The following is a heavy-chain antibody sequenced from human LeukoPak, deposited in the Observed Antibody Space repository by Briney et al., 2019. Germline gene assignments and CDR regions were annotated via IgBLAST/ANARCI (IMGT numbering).Heavy chain of an antibody. D-gene: IGHD3-22*01. J-gene: IGHJ4*02. CDR3: AKPYYYDSSGYYQDDYFDY. CDR1: GGTFSSYA. CDR2: IIPILGIA. Sequence: SVKVSCKASGGTFSSYAISWVRQAPGQGLEWMGRIIPILGIANYAQKFQGRVTITADKSTSTAYMELSSLRAEDTAVYYCAKPYYYDSSGYYQDDYFDYWGQGTLVTVSS. V-gene: IGHV1-69*04.